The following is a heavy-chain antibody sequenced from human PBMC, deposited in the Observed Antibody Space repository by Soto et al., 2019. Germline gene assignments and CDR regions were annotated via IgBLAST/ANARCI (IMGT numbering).Heavy chain of an antibody. J-gene: IGHJ4*02. D-gene: IGHD2-8*02. CDR3: ARDQGYSTGFEI. V-gene: IGHV1-69*13. CDR1: VGTXSVYS. Sequence: ASLKVXCKPSVGTXSVYSFNWVRQAPGQGLEWMGGVIPISDTANYAQKFQGRVKITADESANTIYMELSSLRSDDTAVYYCARDQGYSTGFEIWGQGTLVTVSS. CDR2: VIPISDTA.